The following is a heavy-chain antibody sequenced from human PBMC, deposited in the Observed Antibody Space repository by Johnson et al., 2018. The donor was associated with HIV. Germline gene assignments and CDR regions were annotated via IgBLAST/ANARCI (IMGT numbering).Heavy chain of an antibody. D-gene: IGHD6-6*01. V-gene: IGHV3-64*01. CDR1: GFTFSSYA. J-gene: IGHJ3*02. Sequence: VQLVESGGGLVQPGGSLRLSCAASGFTFSSYAMHWVRQAPGKGLEYVSAISSNGGSTYYANSVKGRFTISRDNSKNTQYLQMNSLRAEDTALYYCARARGEGAARTDAFDIWGQGTMVTVSS. CDR2: ISSNGGST. CDR3: ARARGEGAARTDAFDI.